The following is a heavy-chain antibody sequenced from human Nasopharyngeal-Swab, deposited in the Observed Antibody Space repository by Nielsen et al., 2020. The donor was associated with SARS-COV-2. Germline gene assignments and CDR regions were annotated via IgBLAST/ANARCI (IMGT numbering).Heavy chain of an antibody. CDR3: AKDIMTTVTYDWWFDP. V-gene: IGHV1-69*10. CDR1: GGTFSSYA. Sequence: SVKVSCKASGGTFSSYAISWVRQAPGQGLEWMGGIIPILGIANYAQKFQGRVTITADKSTSTAYMGLSSLRSEDTAVYYCAKDIMTTVTYDWWFDPWGQGTLVTVSS. CDR2: IIPILGIA. J-gene: IGHJ5*02. D-gene: IGHD4-17*01.